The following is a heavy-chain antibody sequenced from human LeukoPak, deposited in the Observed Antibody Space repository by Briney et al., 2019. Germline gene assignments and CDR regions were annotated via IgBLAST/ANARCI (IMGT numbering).Heavy chain of an antibody. CDR3: AGGSGWPHFDY. V-gene: IGHV4-59*01. CDR1: GGSISGYY. D-gene: IGHD6-19*01. CDR2: IYDSGST. J-gene: IGHJ4*02. Sequence: SETLSLTCTVSGGSISGYYWSWIRQPPGKGLEWIGYIYDSGSTNYNPSLKSRVTISVDTSKNQFSLNLSSVTAADTAVYYCAGGSGWPHFDYWGQGALVTVSS.